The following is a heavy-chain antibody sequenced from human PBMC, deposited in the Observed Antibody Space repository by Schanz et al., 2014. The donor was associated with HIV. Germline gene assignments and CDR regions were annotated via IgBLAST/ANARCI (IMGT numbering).Heavy chain of an antibody. CDR1: GFTFSSYG. V-gene: IGHV3-30*03. J-gene: IGHJ6*02. CDR3: ARDVSRDSSGHYSDYYYGMDV. D-gene: IGHD3-22*01. Sequence: QVQLVESGGGVVQPGRSLRLSCAASGFTFSSYGMHWVRQAPGKGMEWVAVISYDGSNKNYADSVKGRFTISRGNSKNTLYLQMNSLRAEDTAVYYCARDVSRDSSGHYSDYYYGMDVWGQGTTVTVSS. CDR2: ISYDGSNK.